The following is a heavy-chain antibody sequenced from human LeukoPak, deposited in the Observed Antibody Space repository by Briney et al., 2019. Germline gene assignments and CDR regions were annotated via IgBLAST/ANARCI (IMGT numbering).Heavy chain of an antibody. V-gene: IGHV3-48*03. CDR1: GFTFSSYE. CDR2: ISSDGSYI. J-gene: IGHJ6*03. CDR3: ARDGGSYYTYFYYYHMDV. D-gene: IGHD1-26*01. Sequence: HPGGSLRLSCAASGFTFSSYEMNWVRQAPGKGLEWVSSISSDGSYIYYADSVKGRFTISRDNAKHSLYLQMNSLRAEDTAVYYCARDGGSYYTYFYYYHMDVGGKGTTVTVS.